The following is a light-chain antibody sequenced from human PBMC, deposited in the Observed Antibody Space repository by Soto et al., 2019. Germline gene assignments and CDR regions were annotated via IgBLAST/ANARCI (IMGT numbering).Light chain of an antibody. Sequence: QSVLTQPPSASGTPGQRVTISCSGSSSNIGSNTVNWYQQLPGTAPKLLIYSNNQRPSGVPDRFSGSKSGTSASLAISGLQSEDEAEYYCAAWDDSLKGPVFGGGTKLTVL. CDR2: SNN. V-gene: IGLV1-44*01. J-gene: IGLJ2*01. CDR3: AAWDDSLKGPV. CDR1: SSNIGSNT.